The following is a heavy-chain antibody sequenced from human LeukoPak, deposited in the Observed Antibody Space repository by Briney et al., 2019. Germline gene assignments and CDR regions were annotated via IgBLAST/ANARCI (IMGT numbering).Heavy chain of an antibody. Sequence: ASVRVSCKASGYTFTSYDINWVRQATGQGLEWMGWMNPNSGNTGYAQKFQGRVTMTRNTSISTAYMELSSLRSEDTAVYYCARGRSSMVRGYYYYYMDVWGKGTTVTISS. D-gene: IGHD3-10*01. CDR2: MNPNSGNT. CDR1: GYTFTSYD. CDR3: ARGRSSMVRGYYYYYMDV. J-gene: IGHJ6*03. V-gene: IGHV1-8*01.